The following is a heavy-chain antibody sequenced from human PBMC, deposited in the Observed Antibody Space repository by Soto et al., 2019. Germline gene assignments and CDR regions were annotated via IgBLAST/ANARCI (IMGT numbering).Heavy chain of an antibody. D-gene: IGHD4-17*01. CDR2: IYYSGST. CDR1: CGSIISGGYY. V-gene: IGHV4-31*03. Sequence: PSETLSLTCTFSCGSIISGGYYWSWIRQHPGKGLEWIGYIYYSGSTYYNPSLKSRVTISVDTSKNQFSLKLSSVTAADTAVYYCARALRSGWFDPWGQGTLVTVSS. CDR3: ARALRSGWFDP. J-gene: IGHJ5*02.